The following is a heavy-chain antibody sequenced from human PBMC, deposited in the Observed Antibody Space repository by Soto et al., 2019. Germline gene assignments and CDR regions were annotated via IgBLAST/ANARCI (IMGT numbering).Heavy chain of an antibody. CDR1: GFTFSSYG. V-gene: IGHV3-33*01. CDR2: IWYDGSNK. J-gene: IGHJ4*02. Sequence: GGSLRLSCAASGFTFSSYGMHWVRQAPGKGLEWVAVIWYDGSNKYYADSVKGRFTISRDNSKNTLYLQMNSLRAEDTAVYYCARDTDYYDSSGSFFSDYWGQGTLVTVSS. D-gene: IGHD3-22*01. CDR3: ARDTDYYDSSGSFFSDY.